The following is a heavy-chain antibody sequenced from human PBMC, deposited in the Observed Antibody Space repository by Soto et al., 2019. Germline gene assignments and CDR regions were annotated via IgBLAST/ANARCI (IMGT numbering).Heavy chain of an antibody. D-gene: IGHD6-13*01. CDR3: ARGAGGSSWYKTNGDYYYGMDV. Sequence: SETLSLTCTVSDGSISSYYWSWIRQPPGKGLEWIGYIYYSGSTNYNPSLKSRVTISVDTSKNQFSLKLSSVTAADTAVYYCARGAGGSSWYKTNGDYYYGMDVWGQGTTVTVSS. CDR2: IYYSGST. V-gene: IGHV4-59*01. CDR1: DGSISSYY. J-gene: IGHJ6*02.